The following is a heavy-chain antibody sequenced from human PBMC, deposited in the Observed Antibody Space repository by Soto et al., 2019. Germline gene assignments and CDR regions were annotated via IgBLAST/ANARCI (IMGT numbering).Heavy chain of an antibody. CDR2: ISYDGSNK. CDR1: GFTFSSYG. CDR3: AKEVRRYYDSSGYGDY. D-gene: IGHD3-22*01. Sequence: QVQLVESGGGVVQPGRSLRLSCAASGFTFSSYGMHWVRQAPGKGLEWVAVISYDGSNKYYADSVKGRFTISRDNSKNTLYLQINSLRAEDTAVYYCAKEVRRYYDSSGYGDYWGQGTLVTVFS. J-gene: IGHJ4*02. V-gene: IGHV3-30*18.